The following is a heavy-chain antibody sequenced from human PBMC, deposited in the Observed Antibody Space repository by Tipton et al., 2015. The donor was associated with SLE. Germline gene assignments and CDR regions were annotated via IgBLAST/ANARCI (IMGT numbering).Heavy chain of an antibody. Sequence: TLSLTCTVSGDTIDGNTYFWDWIRQPPGKGLMLIGSISYSGATSYNPSLKSRVTISVDTSKNQFSLSLISVTAADTAVYYCARVSSYYDSSGYPFSYWGQGTLVTVSS. CDR3: ARVSSYYDSSGYPFSY. J-gene: IGHJ4*02. D-gene: IGHD3-22*01. V-gene: IGHV4-39*07. CDR1: GDTIDGNTYF. CDR2: ISYSGAT.